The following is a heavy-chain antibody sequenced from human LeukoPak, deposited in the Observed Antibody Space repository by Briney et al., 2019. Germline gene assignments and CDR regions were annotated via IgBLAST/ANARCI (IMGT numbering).Heavy chain of an antibody. Sequence: EASVKVSCKASGFTFTSSVMQWVRQARGQRLEWIGWIVVGSSNTNYAQKFQERVTITRDKSTSTAYMELSSLRSEDTAVYYCAAGIGSRPEYFHYWGQGTLVTVSS. V-gene: IGHV1-58*02. CDR3: AAGIGSRPEYFHY. CDR2: IVVGSSNT. CDR1: GFTFTSSV. J-gene: IGHJ1*01. D-gene: IGHD1-26*01.